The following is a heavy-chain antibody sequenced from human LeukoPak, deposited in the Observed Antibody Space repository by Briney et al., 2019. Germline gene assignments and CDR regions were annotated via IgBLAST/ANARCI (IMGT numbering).Heavy chain of an antibody. V-gene: IGHV3-23*01. CDR3: APSPITGLDY. J-gene: IGHJ4*02. Sequence: PGGSLRLSCAASGRSFSSYAMSWVRQTPGKGLEWVSSISGSSDSTYYADSVKGRFTISRDTSRNTVYLQINSLRVDDTAVYYCAPSPITGLDYWGQGTLVTVSS. CDR2: ISGSSDST. D-gene: IGHD3-10*01. CDR1: GRSFSSYA.